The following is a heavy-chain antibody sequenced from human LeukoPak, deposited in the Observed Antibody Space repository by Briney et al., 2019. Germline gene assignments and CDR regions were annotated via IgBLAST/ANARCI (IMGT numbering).Heavy chain of an antibody. CDR3: AREYDILTGYFDY. CDR1: GYTFTSYS. V-gene: IGHV1-18*01. J-gene: IGHJ4*02. D-gene: IGHD3-9*01. CDR2: ISGYNGNT. Sequence: ASVKVSCKTSGYTFTSYSINWVRQAPGQGLEWMGWISGYNGNTNYAQKLQGRVTMTTDTSTSTAYMELRSLRSDDTAVYYCAREYDILTGYFDYWGQGTLVTVSS.